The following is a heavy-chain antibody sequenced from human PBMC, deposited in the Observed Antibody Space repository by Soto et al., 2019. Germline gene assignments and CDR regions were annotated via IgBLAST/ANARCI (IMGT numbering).Heavy chain of an antibody. D-gene: IGHD3-3*01. V-gene: IGHV3-7*05. J-gene: IGHJ4*02. Sequence: GGSLRLSCAASGFTFSSYWMSWVRQAPGKGLEWAANIKQDGSEKYYVDSVKGRFTVSRDNAKNSLYLQMNSLRAEDTAVYYCARAPLYDCWSGYPIGDYDYWGQGTLVTVS. CDR3: ARAPLYDCWSGYPIGDYDY. CDR2: IKQDGSEK. CDR1: GFTFSSYW.